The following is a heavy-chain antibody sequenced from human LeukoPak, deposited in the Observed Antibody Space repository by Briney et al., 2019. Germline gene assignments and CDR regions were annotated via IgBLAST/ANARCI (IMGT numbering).Heavy chain of an antibody. CDR3: ARGGQLVQD. CDR1: GGTFSNYN. CDR2: LIPFLGIE. J-gene: IGHJ4*02. D-gene: IGHD6-13*01. Sequence: SVKVSCKASGGTFSNYNINWVRQAPGQGLEWMGRLIPFLGIENYAQKFQGRVTITADKSTSTAYMELGSLRSEDTAVYYCARGGQLVQDWGQGTLVTVSS. V-gene: IGHV1-69*02.